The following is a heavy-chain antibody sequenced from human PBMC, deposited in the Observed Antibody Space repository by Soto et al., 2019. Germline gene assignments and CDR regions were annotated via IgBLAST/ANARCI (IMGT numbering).Heavy chain of an antibody. CDR1: GFMFSIYT. V-gene: IGHV3-48*02. CDR3: ARLNGTSRVGTWFDP. CDR2: ISAGSDAI. J-gene: IGHJ5*02. D-gene: IGHD2-8*01. Sequence: VQLVESGGGLVQPGGSLRLSCEASGFMFSIYTLNWVRQAPGKGLEWISYISAGSDAIHYADSVKGRFTVSRDNAKNSLYLQMNSLRDEDTAVYFCARLNGTSRVGTWFDPRGQGTLVTVSS.